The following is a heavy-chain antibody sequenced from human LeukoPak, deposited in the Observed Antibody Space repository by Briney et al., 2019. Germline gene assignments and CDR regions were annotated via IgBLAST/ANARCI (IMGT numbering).Heavy chain of an antibody. CDR2: IYPGDSDT. V-gene: IGHV5-51*01. D-gene: IGHD4-17*01. CDR3: ARRYGRPFDY. Sequence: GESLKISRKGSGYSFTSLWIGWVRQLPGKGLERMGIIYPGDSDTRYSPSFEGQVTISADKSISTAYLQWSNLKASDTAIYYCARRYGRPFDYWGQGTLVTVSS. CDR1: GYSFTSLW. J-gene: IGHJ4*02.